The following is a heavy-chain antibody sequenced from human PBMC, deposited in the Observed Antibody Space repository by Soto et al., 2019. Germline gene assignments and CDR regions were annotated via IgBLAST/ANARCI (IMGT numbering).Heavy chain of an antibody. J-gene: IGHJ4*02. CDR1: GGTFSSYA. Sequence: SVKVSCKASGGTFSSYANSWVRQARGQGLEWMGGIIPIFGTANYAQKFQGRVTITADKSTSTAYMELSSLRSEDTAVYYCARGPRRPAYSSSWPDYWGQGTLVTVSS. D-gene: IGHD6-13*01. CDR3: ARGPRRPAYSSSWPDY. V-gene: IGHV1-69*06. CDR2: IIPIFGTA.